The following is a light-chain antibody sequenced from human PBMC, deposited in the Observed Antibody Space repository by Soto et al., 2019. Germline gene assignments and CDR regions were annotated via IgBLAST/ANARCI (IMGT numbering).Light chain of an antibody. CDR3: SSYTTIFTYV. CDR1: SSDVGDYKY. CDR2: EVS. J-gene: IGLJ1*01. Sequence: QSVLTQPASVSGSPGQSITISCTGTSSDVGDYKYVSWYQQHPGKAPKLVISEVSNRPSGISNRFSGSESGNTASLTISGLQAEDEADYYCSSYTTIFTYVFGTGTKVIVL. V-gene: IGLV2-14*01.